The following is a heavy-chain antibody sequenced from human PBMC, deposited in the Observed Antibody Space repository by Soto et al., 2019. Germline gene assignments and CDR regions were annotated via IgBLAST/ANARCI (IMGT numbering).Heavy chain of an antibody. D-gene: IGHD1-26*01. J-gene: IGHJ3*02. CDR1: GFTFSSYE. Sequence: GGSLRLSCAASGFTFSSYEMNWVRQAPGKGLEWVSYISSSGSTIYYADSVKGRLTISRDNAKNSLYLQMNSLRAEDTAVYYCARQMRELLTFGACDIWGQGTMVTVSS. CDR3: ARQMRELLTFGACDI. V-gene: IGHV3-48*03. CDR2: ISSSGSTI.